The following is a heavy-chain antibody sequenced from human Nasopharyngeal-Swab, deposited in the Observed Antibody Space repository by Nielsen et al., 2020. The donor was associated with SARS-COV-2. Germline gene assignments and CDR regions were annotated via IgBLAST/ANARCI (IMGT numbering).Heavy chain of an antibody. Sequence: GESMKISCAASGFTFDDDAMHWVRQAPGKGLEWVSLISGDGGSTYYADSVKGRFTISRDNSKNSLYLQMNSLRTEDTALYYCALMAELSIVGAYYGMDVWGQGTTVTVSS. V-gene: IGHV3-43*02. J-gene: IGHJ6*02. CDR3: ALMAELSIVGAYYGMDV. CDR1: GFTFDDDA. D-gene: IGHD1-26*01. CDR2: ISGDGGST.